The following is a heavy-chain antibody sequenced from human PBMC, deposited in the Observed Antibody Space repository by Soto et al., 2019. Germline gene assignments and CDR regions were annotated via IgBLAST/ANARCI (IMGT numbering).Heavy chain of an antibody. CDR3: ARRFKSGDYEDGCDP. Sequence: QVQLQESGPGLVKPSQTLSLTCTVSGGSISSGIYYWSWIRQHPGKGLEWIGYIYYNGSTYYSPSLKSRVTISVDTSKNQFSLKLSSVTAADTAVYYCARRFKSGDYEDGCDPWGQGTLVTVSS. J-gene: IGHJ5*02. D-gene: IGHD4-17*01. CDR1: GGSISSGIYY. V-gene: IGHV4-31*03. CDR2: IYYNGST.